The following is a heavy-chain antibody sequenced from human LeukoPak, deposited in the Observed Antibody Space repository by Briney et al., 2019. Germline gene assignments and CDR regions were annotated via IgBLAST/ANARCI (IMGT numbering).Heavy chain of an antibody. Sequence: GGSLRLSCAASGFTFSSYAMHWVRQAPGKGLEWVAVISYDGSNKYYADSVKGRFTISRDNSKNTLYLQMSSLRAEDTAVYYCAREGGATGRTHDEFDYWGQGTLVTVSS. V-gene: IGHV3-30-3*01. CDR3: AREGGATGRTHDEFDY. CDR1: GFTFSSYA. D-gene: IGHD1-26*01. J-gene: IGHJ4*02. CDR2: ISYDGSNK.